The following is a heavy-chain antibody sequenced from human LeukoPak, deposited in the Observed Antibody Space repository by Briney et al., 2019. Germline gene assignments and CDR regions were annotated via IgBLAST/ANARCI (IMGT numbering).Heavy chain of an antibody. D-gene: IGHD3-10*01. V-gene: IGHV1-2*02. J-gene: IGHJ6*03. Sequence: ASVKVSCKASGYTYTGYYMHWVRQAPGQGLEWMGWINPNSGGTNYAQKFQGRVTMTRNTSISTAYMELSSLRSEDTAVYYCARVIRTMVRGVIAYYYYYYMDVWGKGTTVTVSS. CDR2: INPNSGGT. CDR3: ARVIRTMVRGVIAYYYYYYMDV. CDR1: GYTYTGYY.